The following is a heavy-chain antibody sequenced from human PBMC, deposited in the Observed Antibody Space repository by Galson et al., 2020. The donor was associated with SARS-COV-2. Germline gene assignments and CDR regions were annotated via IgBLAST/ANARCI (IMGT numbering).Heavy chain of an antibody. V-gene: IGHV4-38-2*01. CDR3: ARQGVNMIVLVTVPGWFFDL. CDR1: GYSISTTNY. J-gene: IGHJ2*01. CDR2: IYPSGST. Sequence: SETLSLTCAVSGYSISTTNYWGWVRQPPGKGLEWIGSIYPSGSTYYNPSLKSRVNISLDTSRNQFSLTLHSVTAADTALYYCARQGVNMIVLVTVPGWFFDLWGRGTLVSVSS. D-gene: IGHD3-22*01.